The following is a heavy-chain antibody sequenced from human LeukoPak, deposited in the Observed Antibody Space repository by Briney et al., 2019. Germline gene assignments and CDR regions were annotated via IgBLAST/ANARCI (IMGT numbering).Heavy chain of an antibody. Sequence: PGGSLRLSCAASGFTFNLYWIHWVRQPPGKGLEWLSRISADGTTTNYADSVKGRFTISRDNAKNTLYLQMHSLRVDDTAVYYCARDPRYHSGWGSYQPYWFDPWGQGTLVTVSS. J-gene: IGHJ5*02. CDR2: ISADGTTT. D-gene: IGHD3-10*01. CDR3: ARDPRYHSGWGSYQPYWFDP. CDR1: GFTFNLYW. V-gene: IGHV3-74*01.